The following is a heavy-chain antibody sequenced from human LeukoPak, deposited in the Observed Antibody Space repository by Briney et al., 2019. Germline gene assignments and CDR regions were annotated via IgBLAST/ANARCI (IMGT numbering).Heavy chain of an antibody. CDR1: GFTLSNYD. V-gene: IGHV3-21*01. D-gene: IGHD2-2*01. CDR3: ARADCSSSTCYLRRSWFDP. Sequence: GGSLRLSCAASGFTLSNYDMNWVRQAPGKGLEWVSSISTSSRYIYYKDSVRGRFTISRDDAKNSLYLEMNSLRAEDTAVYYCARADCSSSTCYLRRSWFDPWGQGALVTVSS. CDR2: ISTSSRYI. J-gene: IGHJ5*02.